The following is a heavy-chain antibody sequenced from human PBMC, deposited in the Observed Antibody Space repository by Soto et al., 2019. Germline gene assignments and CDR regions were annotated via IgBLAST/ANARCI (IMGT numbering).Heavy chain of an antibody. CDR2: VSHSGRT. Sequence: SETLSLTCKVSGGSMRGYSWSWIRQTPGEGLEWIGYVSHSGRTDYSPSLKNRVTISLDMSKNHFALHVNSVDPADTAVYYCARVAMQNHNAMCTGSTSPALDGWGQGTTVTVSS. CDR3: ARVAMQNHNAMCTGSTSPALDG. V-gene: IGHV4-59*13. D-gene: IGHD2-2*01. J-gene: IGHJ6*02. CDR1: GGSMRGYS.